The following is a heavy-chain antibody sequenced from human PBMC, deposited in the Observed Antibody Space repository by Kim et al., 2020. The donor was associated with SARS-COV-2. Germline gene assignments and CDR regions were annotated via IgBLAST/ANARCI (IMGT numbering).Heavy chain of an antibody. J-gene: IGHJ4*02. D-gene: IGHD5-18*01. V-gene: IGHV3-23*01. CDR3: ANSYGFLAD. Sequence: STYYADSVKGRLTISRDNSKNTLYLQMNSLRAEDTAVYYCANSYGFLADWGQGTLVTVSS. CDR2: ST.